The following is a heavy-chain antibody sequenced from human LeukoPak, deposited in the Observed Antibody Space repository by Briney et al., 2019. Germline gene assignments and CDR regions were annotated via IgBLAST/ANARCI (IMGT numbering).Heavy chain of an antibody. V-gene: IGHV1-46*01. J-gene: IGHJ4*02. CDR1: GGTFSSYA. CDR3: ARDPRDRQYYYDSSGHFDY. D-gene: IGHD3-22*01. CDR2: INPSGGST. Sequence: ASVKVSCKISGGTFSSYAITWVRQAPGQGLEWMGIINPSGGSTSYAQKFQGRVTMTRDMSTSTVYMELSSLRSEDTAVYYCARDPRDRQYYYDSSGHFDYWGQGTLVTVSS.